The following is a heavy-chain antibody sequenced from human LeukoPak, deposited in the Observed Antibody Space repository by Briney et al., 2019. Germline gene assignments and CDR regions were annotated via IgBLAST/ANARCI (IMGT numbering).Heavy chain of an antibody. CDR3: VRRDNTGWNYFDY. D-gene: IGHD6-19*01. CDR1: GGSINSHY. CDR2: IYYKGNT. J-gene: IGHJ4*02. V-gene: IGHV4-59*08. Sequence: SETLSLTCTVSGGSINSHYWSWIRQPPGKGLEWIGDIYYKGNTNYNPSLKSRVTISADTSKNHLSLKLTSVLAADTAIYYCVRRDNTGWNYFDYWGQGILVTVSS.